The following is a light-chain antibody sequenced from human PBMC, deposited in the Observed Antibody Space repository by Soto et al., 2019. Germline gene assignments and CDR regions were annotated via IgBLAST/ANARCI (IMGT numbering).Light chain of an antibody. CDR2: GAS. CDR3: QQYGRSPRP. V-gene: IGKV3-20*01. CDR1: QTVSSSY. J-gene: IGKJ2*01. Sequence: EIVLTQSPGTLSLSPGERATLSCRASQTVSSSYLAWYQHKPGQAPRLLIYGASSRATGIPDRFSGSGSGTDFTLTISRLEPEDFAVYYCQQYGRSPRPFGQGAKLEIK.